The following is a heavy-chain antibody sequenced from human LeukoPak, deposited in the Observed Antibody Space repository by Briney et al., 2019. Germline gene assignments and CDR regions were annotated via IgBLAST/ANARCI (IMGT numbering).Heavy chain of an antibody. CDR3: ARASPLRLYGMDV. CDR2: ISDDGRST. J-gene: IGHJ6*02. Sequence: GGSLRLSCAASGFTFSSCCMHWVRQAPGKGLVWVSRISDDGRSTTYADSVRGRFSISRDNAKNTLSLQMYSLRAEDTAVYYCARASPLRLYGMDVWGQGTTVTVSS. CDR1: GFTFSSCC. D-gene: IGHD3-3*01. V-gene: IGHV3-74*03.